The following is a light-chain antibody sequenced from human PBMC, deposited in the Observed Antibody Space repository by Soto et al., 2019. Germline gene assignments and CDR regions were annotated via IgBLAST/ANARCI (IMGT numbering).Light chain of an antibody. CDR2: AAS. CDR1: QSVSSNF. Sequence: EIVLTQSPGTLSLSLGERATLSCRASQSVSSNFLAWYQQKPGQAPRLLIYAASSRATGIPDRFSGSGSGTDFTLTISRLEPEDFAVYYCQQYVSSPRTFGQGTKVEIK. CDR3: QQYVSSPRT. V-gene: IGKV3-20*01. J-gene: IGKJ1*01.